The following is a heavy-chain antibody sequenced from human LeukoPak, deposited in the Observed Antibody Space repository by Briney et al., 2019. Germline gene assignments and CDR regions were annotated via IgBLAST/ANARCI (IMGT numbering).Heavy chain of an antibody. J-gene: IGHJ4*02. D-gene: IGHD3-10*01. Sequence: PSDTLSLTCTVSGGSISSYYWSWIRQPPGKGLEWIGYIYTSGSTNYNPSLKSRVTISVDTSKNQFSLKLSSVTAADTAVYYCARHLGYGSGRAYPNYYFDYWGQGTLVTVSS. CDR1: GGSISSYY. CDR3: ARHLGYGSGRAYPNYYFDY. V-gene: IGHV4-4*09. CDR2: IYTSGST.